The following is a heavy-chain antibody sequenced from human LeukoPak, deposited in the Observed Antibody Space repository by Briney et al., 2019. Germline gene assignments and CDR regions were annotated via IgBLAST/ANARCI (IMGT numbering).Heavy chain of an antibody. D-gene: IGHD6-19*01. J-gene: IGHJ6*02. CDR2: ISAYTGNT. Sequence: ASVKVSCKASGYTFTSYAISWVRQAPGQGLEWMGWISAYTGNTNYAQNVQGRVTMTTDTSTTTAYMELRSLRSDDTGMYYCARESSSGWGDNYYHGMDVWGPGTTVTVS. CDR3: ARESSSGWGDNYYHGMDV. CDR1: GYTFTSYA. V-gene: IGHV1-18*01.